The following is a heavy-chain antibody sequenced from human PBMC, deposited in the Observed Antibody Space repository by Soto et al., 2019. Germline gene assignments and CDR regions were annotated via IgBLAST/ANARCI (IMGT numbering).Heavy chain of an antibody. Sequence: PSETLSLTCTVSGHSINDNYWAWIRQSPGKGLEWIVFFSYGGSTNYNPSLKSRVTISVDTPKNHFSLELSSVTAADTAVYYCARQREYCSVDSSSTTRFDNWCQEDLLTISS. V-gene: IGHV4-59*01. J-gene: IGHJ4*02. CDR2: FSYGGST. CDR1: GHSINDNY. CDR3: ARQREYCSVDSSSTTRFDN. D-gene: IGHD2-15*01.